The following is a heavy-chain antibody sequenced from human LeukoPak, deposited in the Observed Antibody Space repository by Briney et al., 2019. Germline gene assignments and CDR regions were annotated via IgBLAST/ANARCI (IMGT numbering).Heavy chain of an antibody. CDR1: GFTVSSHY. CDR2: IYSGGTT. CDR3: ARDLDSSLGYSQH. Sequence: GSLRLSCAASGFTVSSHYMSWVRQAPEKGLEWVSIIYSGGTTYYADSVKGRFTISRDNSKNTLYLQMNSLRAEDTAVYFCARDLDSSLGYSQHWGQGTLVTVSS. J-gene: IGHJ1*01. D-gene: IGHD3-9*01. V-gene: IGHV3-53*01.